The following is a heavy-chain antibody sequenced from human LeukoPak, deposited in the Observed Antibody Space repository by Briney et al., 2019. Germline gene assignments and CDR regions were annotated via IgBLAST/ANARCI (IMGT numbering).Heavy chain of an antibody. CDR3: AKDIPDYYESSGYSPY. D-gene: IGHD3-22*01. V-gene: IGHV3-30*18. Sequence: PGGALRLSCAASGYPFSNYGMHWVRQASAKGLEWVADISYDGSNKYYADSVQGRFTISRDITKTTLYLQMNSLRVEDTAVYYCAKDIPDYYESSGYSPYWGQGTLVTVSS. CDR2: ISYDGSNK. J-gene: IGHJ4*02. CDR1: GYPFSNYG.